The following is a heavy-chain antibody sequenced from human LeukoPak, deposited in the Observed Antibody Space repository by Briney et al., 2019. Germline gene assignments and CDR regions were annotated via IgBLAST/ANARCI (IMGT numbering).Heavy chain of an antibody. CDR3: ARDTTYYYDSSGYYSLDY. V-gene: IGHV3-11*01. CDR1: GFTFSDYY. D-gene: IGHD3-22*01. CDR2: ISSSGSTI. Sequence: GGSLRLSCAASGFTFSDYYMSWIRQAPGKGLEWVSYISSSGSTIYYADSVKGRFTSSRDNAKNSLYLQMNSLRAEDTAVYYCARDTTYYYDSSGYYSLDYWGQGTLVTVSS. J-gene: IGHJ4*02.